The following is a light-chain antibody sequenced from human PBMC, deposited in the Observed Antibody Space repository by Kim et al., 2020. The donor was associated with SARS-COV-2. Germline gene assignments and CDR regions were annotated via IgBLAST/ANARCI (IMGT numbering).Light chain of an antibody. CDR2: GRN. CDR3: QSRDSGGHVL. J-gene: IGLJ2*01. V-gene: IGLV3-19*01. CDR1: SLRSYY. Sequence: SSELTQDPAVSVALGQTVRITCQGDSLRSYYATWYQQRPRQAPVLVIYGRNNRPSGIPDRFSGSSSRNTASLTISGAQAEDEADFYCQSRDSGGHVLFGGGTQLTVL.